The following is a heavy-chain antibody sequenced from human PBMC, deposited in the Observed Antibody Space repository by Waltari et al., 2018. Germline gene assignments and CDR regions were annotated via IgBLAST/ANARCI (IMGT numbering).Heavy chain of an antibody. J-gene: IGHJ6*02. Sequence: EVQLVESGGGLVQPGGSLRLSCAASGFTFSSYWMSWVRQAPGKGLGWGANIKQDGSEKDYVDSVKGRFTISRDNAKNSLYLQMNSLRAEDTAVYYCAGSSVITSYYYYGMDVWGQGTTVTVSS. V-gene: IGHV3-7*01. D-gene: IGHD3-22*01. CDR1: GFTFSSYW. CDR2: IKQDGSEK. CDR3: AGSSVITSYYYYGMDV.